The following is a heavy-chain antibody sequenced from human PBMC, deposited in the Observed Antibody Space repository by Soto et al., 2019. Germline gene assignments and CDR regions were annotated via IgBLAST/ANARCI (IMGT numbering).Heavy chain of an antibody. CDR3: ARGGGYSSSWYRYYFDY. CDR1: GGSISSGGYY. Sequence: QVQLQESGPGLVKPSQTLSLTCTVSGGSISSGGYYWSWIRQHPGKGLEWIGYIYYSGSTYYNPSLNRRVTRSVDTSKNQFSLKLSSVTAADTAVYYCARGGGYSSSWYRYYFDYWGQGTLVTVSS. V-gene: IGHV4-31*03. J-gene: IGHJ4*02. D-gene: IGHD6-13*01. CDR2: IYYSGST.